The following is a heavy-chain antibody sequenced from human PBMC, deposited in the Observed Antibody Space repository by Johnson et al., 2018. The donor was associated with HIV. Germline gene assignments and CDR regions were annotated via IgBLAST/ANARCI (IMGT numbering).Heavy chain of an antibody. V-gene: IGHV3-11*04. J-gene: IGHJ3*02. D-gene: IGHD3-10*01. CDR2: ISSSGSTI. Sequence: QVQLVESGGGLVKPGGSLRLSCAASGFTFSDYYMSWIRQAPGKGLEWVSYISSSGSTIYYADSVQGRFTISRDNAKNSLYLQMNSLRAEDTAVYYCARSWAYYYALTDAFDIWGQGTMVTVSS. CDR3: ARSWAYYYALTDAFDI. CDR1: GFTFSDYY.